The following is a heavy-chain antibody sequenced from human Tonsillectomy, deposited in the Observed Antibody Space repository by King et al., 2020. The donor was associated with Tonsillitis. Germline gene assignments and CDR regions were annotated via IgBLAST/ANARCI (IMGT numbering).Heavy chain of an antibody. Sequence: VQLVESGGGVVQPGTSLRLSCAASGVTFSTYAMHWVRQAPGKGLEWVAVISYDGSNRYYADSVKGRFTIIRDNSKRMLYLQMNSLRAEDTAVYYCARDVGGRAGPLDSWGQGILVTVSS. CDR1: GVTFSTYA. CDR2: ISYDGSNR. J-gene: IGHJ4*02. D-gene: IGHD1-14*01. V-gene: IGHV3-30-3*01. CDR3: ARDVGGRAGPLDS.